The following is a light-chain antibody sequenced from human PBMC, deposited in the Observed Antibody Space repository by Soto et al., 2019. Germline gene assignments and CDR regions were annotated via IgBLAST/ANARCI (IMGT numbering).Light chain of an antibody. V-gene: IGKV3-15*01. CDR2: GAS. CDR3: QQYNDRRGT. J-gene: IGKJ1*01. CDR1: LSVSSN. Sequence: EIVMTQSPATLSVSPGERATLSCRASLSVSSNLAWYQQKPGQAPRLLIYGASTRATGIPARFSGSGSGTEFTLTISSLQSEDFAVYYCQQYNDRRGTFGQGTKVEIK.